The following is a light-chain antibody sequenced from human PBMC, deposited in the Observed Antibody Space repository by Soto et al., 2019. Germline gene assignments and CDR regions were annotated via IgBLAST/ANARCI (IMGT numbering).Light chain of an antibody. J-gene: IGLJ2*01. CDR1: SSDVGGYNF. Sequence: QSALTQPPSASGSPGQSVTISCTGTSSDVGGYNFVSWYQQHPGKAPKLMLYGVTKRPSGVPDRFSGSKSGNTASLTVSGLQAEDEADYYCSSYAGSNNLFGGGTKLTVL. V-gene: IGLV2-8*01. CDR3: SSYAGSNNL. CDR2: GVT.